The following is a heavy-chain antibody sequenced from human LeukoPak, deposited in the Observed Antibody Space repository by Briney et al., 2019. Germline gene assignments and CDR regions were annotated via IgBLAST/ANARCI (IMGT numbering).Heavy chain of an antibody. V-gene: IGHV3-23*01. Sequence: GGSLRLSCAASGFNFSNYAMTWVRQAPGKGLEWVSTVNSNDRPYYADSVKGRFTISRDNSKNTLYLQMNSLRAEDTAVYYCAKWGRIAVAGTRGFDYWGQGTLVTVSS. CDR3: AKWGRIAVAGTRGFDY. CDR2: VNSNDRP. J-gene: IGHJ4*02. D-gene: IGHD6-19*01. CDR1: GFNFSNYA.